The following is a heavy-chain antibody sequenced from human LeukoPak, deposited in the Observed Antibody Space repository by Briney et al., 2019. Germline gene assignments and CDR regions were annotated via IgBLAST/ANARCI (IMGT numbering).Heavy chain of an antibody. CDR1: GGSISSGGYY. V-gene: IGHV4-30-2*01. CDR3: ARDYSYGWRGALDI. D-gene: IGHD5-18*01. CDR2: IYHSGST. Sequence: SQTLSLTCTVSGGSISSGGYYWSWIRQPPGKGLEWIGYIYHSGSTYYNPSLKSRVTISVDRSKNQFSLKLSSVTAADTAVYYCARDYSYGWRGALDIWGQGTLVTVSS. J-gene: IGHJ4*02.